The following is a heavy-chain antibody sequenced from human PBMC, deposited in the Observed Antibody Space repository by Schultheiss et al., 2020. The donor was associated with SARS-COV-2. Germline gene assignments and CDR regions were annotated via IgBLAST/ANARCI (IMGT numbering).Heavy chain of an antibody. D-gene: IGHD6-13*01. CDR2: INHRGST. CDR1: GGSFSGYY. Sequence: SQTLSLTCAVYGGSFSGYYWSWIRQPPGKGLEWIGEINHRGSTNYNPSLKSRVTISVDTSKNQFSLKMSSVTAADTAVYYCARGWQQVGLGYFDYWGQRTLVTVSS. V-gene: IGHV4-34*01. CDR3: ARGWQQVGLGYFDY. J-gene: IGHJ4*02.